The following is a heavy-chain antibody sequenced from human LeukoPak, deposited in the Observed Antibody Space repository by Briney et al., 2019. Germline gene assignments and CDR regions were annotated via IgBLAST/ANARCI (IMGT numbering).Heavy chain of an antibody. D-gene: IGHD3-9*01. CDR2: ISSSGSTI. Sequence: GSLRLSCAASGFTFSSYEMNWVRQAPGKGLEWVSYISSSGSTIYYADSVKGRFTISRDNAKNSLYLQMNSLGAEDTAVYYCARGFDDEAYWGQGTLVTVSS. J-gene: IGHJ4*02. V-gene: IGHV3-48*03. CDR1: GFTFSSYE. CDR3: ARGFDDEAY.